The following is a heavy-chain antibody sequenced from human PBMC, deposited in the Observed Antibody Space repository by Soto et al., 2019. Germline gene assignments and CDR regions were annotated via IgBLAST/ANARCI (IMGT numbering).Heavy chain of an antibody. CDR1: GGSISSYY. CDR2: IYYSGST. V-gene: IGHV4-59*08. J-gene: IGHJ6*03. Sequence: SETLSLTCTVSGGSISSYYWSWIRQPPGKGLEWIGYIYYSGSTNYNPSLKSRVTISVDTSKNQFSLKLSSVTAADTAVYYCARLVIAARPFRGDYYMDVWGKGTTVTVS. D-gene: IGHD6-6*01. CDR3: ARLVIAARPFRGDYYMDV.